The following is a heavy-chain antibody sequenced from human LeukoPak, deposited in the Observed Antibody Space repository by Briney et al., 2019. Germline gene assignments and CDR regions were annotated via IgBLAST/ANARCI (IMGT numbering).Heavy chain of an antibody. Sequence: GGPLRLSCTASGFTFGDYAMSWFRQAPGKGLEWVGFIRSKAYGGTTEYAASVKGRFTISRDDSKSIAYLQMNSLKTEDTAVYYCTRSGYSPSPFDYWGQGTLVTVSS. J-gene: IGHJ4*02. CDR1: GFTFGDYA. CDR3: TRSGYSPSPFDY. CDR2: IRSKAYGGTT. D-gene: IGHD6-25*01. V-gene: IGHV3-49*03.